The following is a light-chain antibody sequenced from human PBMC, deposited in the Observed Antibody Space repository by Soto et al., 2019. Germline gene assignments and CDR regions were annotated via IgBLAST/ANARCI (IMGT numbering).Light chain of an antibody. V-gene: IGKV3-15*01. Sequence: IVMTQSPATLSVSPGDRATLSCRASQSISSNLAWYQQKPGQAPRLLIYGASTRATGIPARFSGSGSGTEFTLTISSLQSEDFAVYYCQQYSNWPSWTFGQGTKVDIK. CDR1: QSISSN. J-gene: IGKJ1*01. CDR3: QQYSNWPSWT. CDR2: GAS.